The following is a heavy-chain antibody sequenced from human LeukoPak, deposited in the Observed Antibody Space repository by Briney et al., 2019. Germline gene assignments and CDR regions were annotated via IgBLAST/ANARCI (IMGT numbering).Heavy chain of an antibody. J-gene: IGHJ4*02. CDR3: AKDASGGYCSSTSCYGDY. CDR1: GFTFSDFY. Sequence: GGSLRLSCAASGFTFSDFYMTWIRQAPGKGLEWVSYISNSGSTIYYADSVKGRFTISRDNSKNTLYLQMNSLRAEDTAVYYCAKDASGGYCSSTSCYGDYWGQGTLVTVSS. V-gene: IGHV3-11*01. D-gene: IGHD2-2*03. CDR2: ISNSGSTI.